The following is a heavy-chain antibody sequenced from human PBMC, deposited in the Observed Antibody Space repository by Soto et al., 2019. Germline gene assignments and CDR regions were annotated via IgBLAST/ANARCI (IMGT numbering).Heavy chain of an antibody. CDR1: GFTFSSYA. J-gene: IGHJ5*02. V-gene: IGHV3-30-3*01. Sequence: QVQLVESGGGVVQPRRSLSVSWAASGFTFSSYAMHWVRQAPGKGLEWVAVISYDGSNKYYADSVKGRFTISRDNSKNTLYLQMNSLRAEDTAVYYCARDSRRRIHYGSVTFDPWRQGTLVTVSS. D-gene: IGHD3-10*01. CDR3: ARDSRRRIHYGSVTFDP. CDR2: ISYDGSNK.